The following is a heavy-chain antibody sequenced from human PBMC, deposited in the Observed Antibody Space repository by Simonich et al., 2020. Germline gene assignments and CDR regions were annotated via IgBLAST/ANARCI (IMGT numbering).Heavy chain of an antibody. J-gene: IGHJ4*02. Sequence: EVQLVESGGGLIQPGGSLRLSCAASGFTVSSNYMSWVRQAPGKGLEWVSVIYSGGRTYDADSVKGRFTIARDNSKNTLNLQINSLRAEDTAVYYCARWTATGYYFDYWGQGTLVTVSS. D-gene: IGHD1-1*01. V-gene: IGHV3-53*01. CDR1: GFTVSSNY. CDR2: IYSGGRT. CDR3: ARWTATGYYFDY.